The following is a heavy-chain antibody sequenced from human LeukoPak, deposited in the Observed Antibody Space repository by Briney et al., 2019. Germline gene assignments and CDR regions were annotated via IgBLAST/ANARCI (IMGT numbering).Heavy chain of an antibody. J-gene: IGHJ6*03. CDR3: ARAGGSWGNYYYYYYMDV. D-gene: IGHD6-13*01. CDR2: IYYSGST. Sequence: SETLSLTCTVSGGSISSYYWSWIRQPPGKGLEWIGYIYYSGSTNYNPSLKSRVTISVDTSKNQFSLKLSSVTAADTAVYYCARAGGSWGNYYYYYYMDVWGKGTTVTVSS. CDR1: GGSISSYY. V-gene: IGHV4-59*01.